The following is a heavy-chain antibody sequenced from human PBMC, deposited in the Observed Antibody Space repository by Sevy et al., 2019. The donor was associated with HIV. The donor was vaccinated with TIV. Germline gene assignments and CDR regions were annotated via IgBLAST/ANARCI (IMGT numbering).Heavy chain of an antibody. D-gene: IGHD2-15*01. V-gene: IGHV3-15*01. CDR2: IKSNSDGEAI. CDR3: TTKDRDGSGIGCQIS. CDR1: EFIFNDAW. J-gene: IGHJ5*02. Sequence: GGSLRLSCVASEFIFNDAWMHWVRQAPGKGLEWVGRIKSNSDGEAIDYDAPVKGRFTISRDDSKNTVFLQMNSLKSEDTAVYYCTTKDRDGSGIGCQISWGQGTQVTVSS.